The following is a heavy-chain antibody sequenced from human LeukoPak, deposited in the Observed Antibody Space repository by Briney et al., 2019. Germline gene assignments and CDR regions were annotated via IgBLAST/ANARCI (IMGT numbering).Heavy chain of an antibody. CDR3: ASCSSTSCYFGEY. D-gene: IGHD2-2*01. V-gene: IGHV1-18*01. J-gene: IGHJ4*02. CDR1: GYTFTSYA. Sequence: GASVKVSCKASGYTFTSYAMHWVRQAPGQRLEWMGWISVYNGNTNYAQKLQGRVTMTTDTSTSTAYMELRSLRSDDTAVYYCASCSSTSCYFGEYWGQGTLVTVSS. CDR2: ISVYNGNT.